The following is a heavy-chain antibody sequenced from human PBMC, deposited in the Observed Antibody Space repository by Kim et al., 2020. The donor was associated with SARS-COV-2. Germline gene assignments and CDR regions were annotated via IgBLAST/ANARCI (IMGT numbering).Heavy chain of an antibody. CDR3: ARERGTSYGFEY. CDR2: ISPNCGNA. J-gene: IGHJ1*01. V-gene: IGHV1-69*13. CDR1: GGTFSNYV. Sequence: SVKVSCKATGGTFSNYVFSWVRQAPGQGLAWMGGISPNCGNANYAQNFQGRVTMTADESTTTAFLELDSLRSDDTAVYYCARERGTSYGFEYWRPGTLV. D-gene: IGHD2-8*01.